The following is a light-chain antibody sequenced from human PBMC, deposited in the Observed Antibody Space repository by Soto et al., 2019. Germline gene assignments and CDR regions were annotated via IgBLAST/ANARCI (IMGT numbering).Light chain of an antibody. Sequence: DIQMTQSPSTLSASVGDRVTITCRASQSISRSLAWYQQKPGKAPSLLIYDASSLEGGVPSRFSGSGFGTEFTLTITNVQTADFATYYCQQYSDFLISFGPGTTVDFK. CDR2: DAS. V-gene: IGKV1-5*01. CDR3: QQYSDFLIS. CDR1: QSISRS. J-gene: IGKJ3*01.